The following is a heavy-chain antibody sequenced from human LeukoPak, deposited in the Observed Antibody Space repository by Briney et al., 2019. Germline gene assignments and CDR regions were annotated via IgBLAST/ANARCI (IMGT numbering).Heavy chain of an antibody. J-gene: IGHJ4*02. V-gene: IGHV1-46*01. D-gene: IGHD3-22*01. CDR1: GYTFTGYY. Sequence: GASVKVSCKASGYTFTGYYMHWVRQAPGQGLEWMGIINPSGGSTSYAQKFQGRVTMTRDTSTSTVYMELSSLRSEDTAVYYCARGFPAMTHYDSSGYYWNYWGQGTLVTVSS. CDR2: INPSGGST. CDR3: ARGFPAMTHYDSSGYYWNY.